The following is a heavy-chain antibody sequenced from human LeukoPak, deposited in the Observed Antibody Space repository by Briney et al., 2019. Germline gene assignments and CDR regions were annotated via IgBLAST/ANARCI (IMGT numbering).Heavy chain of an antibody. CDR2: MYYSGTT. J-gene: IGHJ4*02. V-gene: IGHV4-38-2*02. D-gene: IGHD1-20*01. CDR1: GYSISSGFY. Sequence: SETLSLTCTVSGYSISSGFYWGWIRQPPGKGLEWIGSMYYSGTTYYNPSLKSRVTISLDTSKNQFSLKVRSVTAADTAVYYCARRITGTTSDSFDYWGQGILVTVSS. CDR3: ARRITGTTSDSFDY.